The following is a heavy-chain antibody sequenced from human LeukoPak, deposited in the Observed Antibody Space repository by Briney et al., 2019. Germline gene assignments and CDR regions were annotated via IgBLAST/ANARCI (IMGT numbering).Heavy chain of an antibody. CDR2: ISGSGGST. V-gene: IGHV3-23*01. Sequence: GGSLRLSCAASGITFSSYGMSWVRQAPGKGLEWVSAISGSGGSTYYADSVKGRFTISRDNSKNTLYLQMNSLRAEDTAVYYCAKPSLTTYCGGDCSDYWGQGTLVTVSS. CDR3: AKPSLTTYCGGDCSDY. J-gene: IGHJ4*02. CDR1: GITFSSYG. D-gene: IGHD2-21*01.